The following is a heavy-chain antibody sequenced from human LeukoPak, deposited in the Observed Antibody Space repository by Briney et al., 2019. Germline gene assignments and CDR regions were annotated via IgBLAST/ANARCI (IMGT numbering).Heavy chain of an antibody. V-gene: IGHV3-23*01. J-gene: IGHJ4*02. CDR2: ISGSGGST. CDR1: GFTFSSYA. Sequence: PGGSLSLSCAASGFTFSSYAMSWVRQAPGMGLEWVSAISGSGGSTYYADSVKGRFTISRDDSKNTLCLQMNSLRAEDTAVYYCAKGSTGDGYWGQGTLVTVSS. D-gene: IGHD1-1*01. CDR3: AKGSTGDGY.